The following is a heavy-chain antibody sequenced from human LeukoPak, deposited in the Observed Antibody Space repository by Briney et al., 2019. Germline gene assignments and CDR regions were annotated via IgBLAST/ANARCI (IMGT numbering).Heavy chain of an antibody. CDR1: GFTFSRYW. CDR3: ARGEAFCDY. V-gene: IGHV3-7*05. J-gene: IGHJ4*02. CDR2: IKEDGSKQ. Sequence: GGSLRLSCAASGFTFSRYWMTWDRQAPGKGLEWVANIKEDGSKQYYVDSVKGRFTISRDNAENSLYLEMNSLRPEDTAVYFCARGEAFCDYWGQGARVTVSS. D-gene: IGHD3-3*02.